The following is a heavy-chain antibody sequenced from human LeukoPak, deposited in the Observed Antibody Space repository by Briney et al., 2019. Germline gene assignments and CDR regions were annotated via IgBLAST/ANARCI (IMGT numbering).Heavy chain of an antibody. J-gene: IGHJ4*02. CDR2: IYYTGST. CDR1: GGSISSYY. CDR3: ARAFIVGAHFDY. Sequence: SETLSLTCTVSGGSISSYYWSWIRQPPGKGLEWIGYIYYTGSTNYNPSLKSRVTISVHTSKNQFFLKLSSVTAADTAVYYCARAFIVGAHFDYWGQGTLVTVSS. D-gene: IGHD1-26*01. V-gene: IGHV4-59*08.